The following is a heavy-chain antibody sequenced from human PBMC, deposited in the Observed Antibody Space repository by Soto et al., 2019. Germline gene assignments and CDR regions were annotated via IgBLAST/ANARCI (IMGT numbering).Heavy chain of an antibody. CDR3: PRSSGGYSYNGMDV. CDR2: INPKSGDT. J-gene: IGHJ6*02. D-gene: IGHD1-26*01. V-gene: IGHV1-2*02. CDR1: GYTFTGYY. Sequence: QEQLVQSGAEVKQPGASVKVSCKASGYTFTGYYIHWVRQAPGQGLEWMGWINPKSGDTKYAQKFQGRVTVTRDTSISTAYMELSRLRADDTAVYYCPRSSGGYSYNGMDVWGQGTTVTVSS.